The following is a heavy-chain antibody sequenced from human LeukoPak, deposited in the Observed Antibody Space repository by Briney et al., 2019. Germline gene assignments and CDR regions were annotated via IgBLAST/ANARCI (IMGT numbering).Heavy chain of an antibody. J-gene: IGHJ4*02. CDR2: AYSSGHT. Sequence: SETLSLTCTVSGGSISGNYWSWIRQPPGKGLEWIGYAYSSGHTNYNSSLKSRVTMSLDTSRSQFSLRLSSVTAADTAVYFCARHPFATPFDYWGPGTLVTVSS. CDR1: GGSISGNY. D-gene: IGHD2-15*01. CDR3: ARHPFATPFDY. V-gene: IGHV4-59*08.